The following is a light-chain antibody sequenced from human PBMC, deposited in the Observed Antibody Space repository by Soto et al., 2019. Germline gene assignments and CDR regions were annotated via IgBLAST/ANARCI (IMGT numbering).Light chain of an antibody. CDR2: KAS. CDR3: QHYNSYSEA. CDR1: QSVSSW. V-gene: IGKV1-5*01. Sequence: DIQMTPSPSTLSASVGDTVTVTCRASQSVSSWLAWYQQKPGKAPNLLIYKASTLQSGVPSRFSGGGSGTDFTLTISSLQPDDFATYYCQHYNSYSEAFGQGTKVDIK. J-gene: IGKJ1*01.